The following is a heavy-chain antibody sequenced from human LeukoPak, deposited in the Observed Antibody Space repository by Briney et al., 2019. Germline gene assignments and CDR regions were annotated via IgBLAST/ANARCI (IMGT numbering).Heavy chain of an antibody. CDR2: IYYSGST. V-gene: IGHV4-31*02. CDR3: ARAKGTIDW. J-gene: IGHJ4*02. Sequence: LRLSCAVSGFPFSSYSMNWIRQHPGKGLEWIGYIYYSGSTYYNPSLKSRVTISVDTSKNQFSLKLSSVTAADTAVYYCARAKGTIDWWGQGTLVTVSS. D-gene: IGHD3-9*01. CDR1: GFPFSSYS.